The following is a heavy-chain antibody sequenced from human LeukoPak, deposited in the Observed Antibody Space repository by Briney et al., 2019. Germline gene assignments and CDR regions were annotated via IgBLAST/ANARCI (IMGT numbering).Heavy chain of an antibody. D-gene: IGHD3-10*01. CDR3: AGDRGLFDY. Sequence: PGGSLRLSCAASGFSFRNYWMTWVRQAPGKGLEWVANVKQGGSEKQYAGSVKGRFTISRDNAKNSLYLQMNSLRAEDTAVYYCAGDRGLFDYWGRGTLVTVSS. CDR2: VKQGGSEK. CDR1: GFSFRNYW. V-gene: IGHV3-7*04. J-gene: IGHJ4*02.